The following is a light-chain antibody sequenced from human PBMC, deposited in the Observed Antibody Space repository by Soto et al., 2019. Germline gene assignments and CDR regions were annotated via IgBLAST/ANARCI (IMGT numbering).Light chain of an antibody. V-gene: IGKV3-20*01. CDR3: QQYGNSLRT. Sequence: EIVLTQSPGTLSLSPGERATLSCRASQSVTSNFLAWYQQKPGHVPRLLIYDASIRATGIPARFSGSGSGTDFTLTISRLEPEDFAVYYCQQYGNSLRTFGQGTKVEI. CDR1: QSVTSNF. J-gene: IGKJ1*01. CDR2: DAS.